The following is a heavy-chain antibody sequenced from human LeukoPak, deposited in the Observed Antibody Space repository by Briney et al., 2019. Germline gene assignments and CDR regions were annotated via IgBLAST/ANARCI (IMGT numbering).Heavy chain of an antibody. Sequence: GGSLRLSCAASGFTFDDYAMHWVRQAPGKGLEWVSGISWNSGSIGYADSVKGRFTISRDNAKNSLYLQMPSLRAEDTALYYRAKGGYSSSSRFHPWGQGTLVSVSS. CDR3: AKGGYSSSSRFHP. D-gene: IGHD6-6*01. V-gene: IGHV3-9*01. CDR1: GFTFDDYA. CDR2: ISWNSGSI. J-gene: IGHJ5*02.